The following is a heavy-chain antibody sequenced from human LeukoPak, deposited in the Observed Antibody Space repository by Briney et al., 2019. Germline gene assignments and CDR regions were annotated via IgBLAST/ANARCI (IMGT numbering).Heavy chain of an antibody. CDR2: INRNSGVT. J-gene: IGHJ5*02. D-gene: IGHD2-2*01. Sequence: GASVKVSCKASGYTFTGYDLHWVRQAPGQGLEWMGFINRNSGVTKYAQKFQGRVTMTRDTSISTGYMELSRLRPDDTAVYYCARARGDIVVVPAAIWFDPWGQGTLVTVSS. V-gene: IGHV1-2*02. CDR1: GYTFTGYD. CDR3: ARARGDIVVVPAAIWFDP.